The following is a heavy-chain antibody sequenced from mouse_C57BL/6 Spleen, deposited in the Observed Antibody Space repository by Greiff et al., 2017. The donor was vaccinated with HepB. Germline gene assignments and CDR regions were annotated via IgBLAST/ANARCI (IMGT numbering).Heavy chain of an antibody. CDR3: ARGELGAYLDY. CDR1: GYAFSSYW. J-gene: IGHJ2*01. V-gene: IGHV1-80*01. Sequence: VQLQQSGAELVKPGASVKISCKASGYAFSSYWMNWVKQRPGKGLEWIGQIYPGDGDTNYNGKFKGKATLTADKSSSTAYMQLSSLTSADSAVYFWARGELGAYLDYGGQGTTLKVSS. D-gene: IGHD4-1*01. CDR2: IYPGDGDT.